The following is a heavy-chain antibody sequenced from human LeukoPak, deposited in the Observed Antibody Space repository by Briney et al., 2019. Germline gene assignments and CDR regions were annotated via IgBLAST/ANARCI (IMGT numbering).Heavy chain of an antibody. J-gene: IGHJ4*02. CDR1: GFTVSSKY. CDR3: ASGVEVGPVYFDY. V-gene: IGHV3-66*01. D-gene: IGHD2-2*01. Sequence: GGSLRLSCAASGFTVSSKYMSWVRQAPGKGLEWVSVLYSGGNIYYADSVKGRFTISRDNSKNTVNPQMNSLRAEDTAVYYCASGVEVGPVYFDYWGQGTLVTVSS. CDR2: LYSGGNI.